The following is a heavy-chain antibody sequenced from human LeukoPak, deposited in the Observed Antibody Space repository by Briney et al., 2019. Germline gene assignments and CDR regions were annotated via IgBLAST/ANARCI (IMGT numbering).Heavy chain of an antibody. CDR3: ARDSSGPGGP. Sequence: GGSLRLSCAASGFNFGEYIMSWIRQAPGKGLEWVSYISSSGSRLYYADSVKGRFTISRDNAKNLLYLQMGSLRAEDTAVYYCARDSSGPGGPGGQGTLVTVSS. CDR2: ISSSGSRL. CDR1: GFNFGEYI. D-gene: IGHD1-26*01. V-gene: IGHV3-11*01. J-gene: IGHJ5*02.